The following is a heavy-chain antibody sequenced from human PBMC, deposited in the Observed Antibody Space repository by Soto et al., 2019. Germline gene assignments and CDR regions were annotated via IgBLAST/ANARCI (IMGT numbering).Heavy chain of an antibody. D-gene: IGHD6-13*01. CDR1: GYSISSGYY. J-gene: IGHJ5*02. V-gene: IGHV4-38-2*01. CDR2: IYHSGGT. Sequence: SETLSLTCAVSGYSISSGYYWGWIRQPPGKGLEWIGSIYHSGGTYYNPSLKSRVTISVDTSKNQFSLKLSSVTAADTAVYYCAHVAEIAAHTDWWFDPWGQGTLVTVSS. CDR3: AHVAEIAAHTDWWFDP.